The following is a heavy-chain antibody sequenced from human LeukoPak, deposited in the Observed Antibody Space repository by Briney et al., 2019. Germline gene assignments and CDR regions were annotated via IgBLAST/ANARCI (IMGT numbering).Heavy chain of an antibody. D-gene: IGHD3-16*01. Sequence: ASVTVSCKASGYTFIGYDMHWVRRAPGQGLEWMGWINPNSGGTNYAQKFQGRVTMTRDTSISTAYMELSRLRSDDTAVYYCARAWGGLHPWGQGTLVTVSS. V-gene: IGHV1-2*02. J-gene: IGHJ5*02. CDR3: ARAWGGLHP. CDR1: GYTFIGYD. CDR2: INPNSGGT.